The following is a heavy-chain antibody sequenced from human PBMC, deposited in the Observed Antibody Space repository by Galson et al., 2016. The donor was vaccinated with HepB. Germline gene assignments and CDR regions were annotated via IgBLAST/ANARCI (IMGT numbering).Heavy chain of an antibody. J-gene: IGHJ5*02. CDR1: GFNFNIYA. D-gene: IGHD2-8*01. Sequence: SLRLSCAASGFNFNIYAMAWSRQAQGKGRHWVPPLIPRGLDPYYADSVMGRFSISRDNSKTTVYLQMDSLRAEDTAVYYCARDTYGAFDPWGQGALVTVSS. CDR2: LIPRGLDP. V-gene: IGHV3-23*01. CDR3: ARDTYGAFDP.